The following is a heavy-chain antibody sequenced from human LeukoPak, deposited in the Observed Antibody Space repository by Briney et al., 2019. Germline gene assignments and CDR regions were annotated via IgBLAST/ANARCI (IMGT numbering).Heavy chain of an antibody. V-gene: IGHV1-2*02. Sequence: ASVKVSCKASGYTFTSYGISWVRQAPGQGLEWMGWINPNSGGTNYAQKFQGRVTMTRDTSISTAYMELSRLRSDDTAVYYCARGQSRITMIVVVTGHDYWGQGTLVTVSS. J-gene: IGHJ4*02. CDR1: GYTFTSYG. CDR2: INPNSGGT. D-gene: IGHD3-22*01. CDR3: ARGQSRITMIVVVTGHDY.